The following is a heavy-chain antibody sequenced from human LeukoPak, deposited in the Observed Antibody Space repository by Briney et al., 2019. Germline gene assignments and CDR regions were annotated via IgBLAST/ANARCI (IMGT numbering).Heavy chain of an antibody. D-gene: IGHD3-22*01. V-gene: IGHV1-46*01. CDR2: INPSGGST. CDR1: GYTFTSYY. Sequence: ASVKVSCKASGYTFTSYYMHWVRQAPGQGLEWMRIINPSGGSTSYAQKFQGRVTMTRDTSTSTVYMELSSLRSEDTAVYYCARDKHYYDSSGHFGDYWGQGTLVTVSS. CDR3: ARDKHYYDSSGHFGDY. J-gene: IGHJ4*02.